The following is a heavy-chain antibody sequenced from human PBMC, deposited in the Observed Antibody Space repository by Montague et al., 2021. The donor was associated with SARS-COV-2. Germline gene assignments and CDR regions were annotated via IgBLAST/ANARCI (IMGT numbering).Heavy chain of an antibody. CDR2: FDHSGNT. Sequence: SETLSLTCTVSGASMSGSHWGWVRQPPGKGLEWIGNFDHSGNTKYNPSLKSRATISVDTSKNQFALRLSSVTAADTAVYYCAREFRIELWQTNWYFGLWGRGTLATVSS. CDR3: AREFRIELWQTNWYFGL. V-gene: IGHV4-59*01. D-gene: IGHD3-16*01. J-gene: IGHJ2*01. CDR1: GASMSGSH.